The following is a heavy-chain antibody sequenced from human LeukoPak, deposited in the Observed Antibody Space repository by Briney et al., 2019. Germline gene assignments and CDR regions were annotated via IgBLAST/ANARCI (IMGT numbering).Heavy chain of an antibody. CDR2: IYTSGST. V-gene: IGHV4-61*02. D-gene: IGHD6-13*01. CDR1: GGSISSGSYY. J-gene: IGHJ4*02. CDR3: ARDINHSSSRPLLL. Sequence: PSQTLSLTCTVSGGSISSGSYYWSWIRQPAGKGLEWIGRIYTSGSTNYNPSLKSRVTISVDTSKNQFSLKLSSVTAAGTAVYYCARDINHSSSRPLLLWGQGTLVTVSS.